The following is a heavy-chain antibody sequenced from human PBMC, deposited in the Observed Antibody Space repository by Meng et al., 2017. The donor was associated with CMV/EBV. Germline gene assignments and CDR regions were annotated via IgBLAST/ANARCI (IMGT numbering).Heavy chain of an antibody. D-gene: IGHD3-3*01. Sequence: SGLTFSSDVMHWVRQAPGKGLEWVTFIRYDGSNKYYADSVKGRFTISRDNSKNTLYLQMNSLRAEDTAVYYCAKGRDFWSGYQNWFDPWGQGTLVTVSS. CDR3: AKGRDFWSGYQNWFDP. V-gene: IGHV3-30*02. J-gene: IGHJ5*02. CDR2: IRYDGSNK. CDR1: GLTFSSDV.